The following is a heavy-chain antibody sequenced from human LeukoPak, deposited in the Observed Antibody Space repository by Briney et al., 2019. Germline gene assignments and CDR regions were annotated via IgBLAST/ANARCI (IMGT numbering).Heavy chain of an antibody. CDR2: INWNGGST. CDR3: ARIDTYYYDSSGYYSAFDI. V-gene: IGHV3-20*04. D-gene: IGHD3-22*01. Sequence: PGGSLRLSCAASGFTFDNYGMSWVRQAPGKGLEWVSGINWNGGSTGYADSVKGRFTLSRDNAKNSLYLQMNSLRAEDTALYYCARIDTYYYDSSGYYSAFDIWGQGTIVTVSS. J-gene: IGHJ3*02. CDR1: GFTFDNYG.